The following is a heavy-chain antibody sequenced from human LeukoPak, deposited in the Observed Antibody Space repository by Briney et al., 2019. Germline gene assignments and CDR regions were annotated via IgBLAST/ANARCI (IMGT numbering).Heavy chain of an antibody. CDR2: INSDGSST. V-gene: IGHV3-74*01. CDR1: GFTFSSYW. J-gene: IGHJ4*02. D-gene: IGHD5-12*01. CDR3: ARDLWDSGYDQPYYFDY. Sequence: PGGSLRLSCAASGFTFSSYWMHWVRQAPGKGLVWVSRINSDGSSTSYADSVKGRFTISRDNAKNTLYLQMNSLRAEDTAVYYCARDLWDSGYDQPYYFDYWGQGTLVTVSS.